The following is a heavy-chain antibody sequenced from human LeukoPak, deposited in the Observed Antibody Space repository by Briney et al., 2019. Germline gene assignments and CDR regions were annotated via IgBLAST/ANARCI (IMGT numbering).Heavy chain of an antibody. V-gene: IGHV4-61*01. J-gene: IGHJ5*02. CDR2: IYNGVNA. D-gene: IGHD1-26*01. CDR1: GASVSSASY. CDR3: ARSRAFNSGAFDP. Sequence: SETLSLTCTVSGASVSSASYWTWIRQPPGKGVEWIAHIYNGVNANYNPSLKSRVTISVDTSKNQFSLRLNSVTAADMAVYYCARSRAFNSGAFDPWGQGSLVTVSS.